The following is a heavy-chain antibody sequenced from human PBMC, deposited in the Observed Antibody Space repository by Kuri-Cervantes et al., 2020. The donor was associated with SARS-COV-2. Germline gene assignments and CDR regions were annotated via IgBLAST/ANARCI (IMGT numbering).Heavy chain of an antibody. V-gene: IGHV4-34*09. D-gene: IGHD4-17*01. Sequence: SCAVYGGSFSGYYWSWIRQPPGKGLEWIGEINHSGSTNYNPSLKSRVTISVDTSKNQFSMKLSSVTAADTAVYYCARPDYGDYVLDYWGQGTLVTVSS. CDR3: ARPDYGDYVLDY. J-gene: IGHJ4*02. CDR1: GGSFSGYY. CDR2: INHSGST.